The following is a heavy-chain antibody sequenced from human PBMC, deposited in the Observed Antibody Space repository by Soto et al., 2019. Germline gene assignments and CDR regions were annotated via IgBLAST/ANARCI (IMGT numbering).Heavy chain of an antibody. CDR2: ISAYNGNT. D-gene: IGHD3-22*01. CDR3: ARASYYYDSSCYSNYYGMDV. V-gene: IGHV1-18*04. J-gene: IGHJ6*02. Sequence: GASVKVSCKASGYTFTSYGISWVRQAPGQGLELMGWISAYNGNTNYAQKLQGRVTMTTDTSTSTAYMELRSLRSYDTAVYYCARASYYYDSSCYSNYYGMDVWGQGTTVTVSS. CDR1: GYTFTSYG.